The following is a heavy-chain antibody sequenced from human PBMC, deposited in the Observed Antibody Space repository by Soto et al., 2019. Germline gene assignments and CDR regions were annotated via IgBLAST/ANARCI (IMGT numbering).Heavy chain of an antibody. Sequence: HVQLVQSGAEVKKPGSSVKVSCKASGGTFSSYTITWVRQAPGQGLEWMGRIIPILGIANYAQKFQGRVKMTADKSTDTAYMELSSLRSEDTAVYYCLNIPHYWGQGTLVTVSS. CDR2: IIPILGIA. CDR1: GGTFSSYT. CDR3: LNIPHY. V-gene: IGHV1-69*02. J-gene: IGHJ4*02.